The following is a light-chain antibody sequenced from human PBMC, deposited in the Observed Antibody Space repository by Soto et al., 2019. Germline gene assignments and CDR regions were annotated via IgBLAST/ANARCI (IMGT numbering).Light chain of an antibody. CDR3: QQLNSYPRT. V-gene: IGKV1-9*01. J-gene: IGKJ4*01. Sequence: DIQLTQSPSFLSASVGDTVTLTCRASQGISSYLAWYQQKPGKAPKLLIYPASTLQSGVPSRISDSGSGTEFTLTISSLQPEDFATYYCQQLNSYPRTFGGGTKVEIK. CDR1: QGISSY. CDR2: PAS.